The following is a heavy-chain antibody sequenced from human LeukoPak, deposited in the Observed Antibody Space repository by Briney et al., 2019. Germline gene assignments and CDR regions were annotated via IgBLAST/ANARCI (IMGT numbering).Heavy chain of an antibody. CDR3: ARAGSGSYYGLYDFDY. Sequence: GGSLRLSCAASGFTFSSYSMNWVRQAPGKGLEWVSSISSSSSYIYYADSVKGRFTISRDNAKNSLYLQMNSLRAEDTAVYYCARAGSGSYYGLYDFDYWGQGTLVTVSS. J-gene: IGHJ4*02. V-gene: IGHV3-21*01. D-gene: IGHD1-26*01. CDR1: GFTFSSYS. CDR2: ISSSSSYI.